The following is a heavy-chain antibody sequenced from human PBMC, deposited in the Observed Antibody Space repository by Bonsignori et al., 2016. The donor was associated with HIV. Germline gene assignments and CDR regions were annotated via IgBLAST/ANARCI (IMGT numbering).Heavy chain of an antibody. CDR3: ARGPSCMVGATSRGCYFDV. Sequence: WIRQPPGKGLEWIGQISHSGSASFHPSLKSRVTISVDSSKNQFSLNLTSVTAADTAVYFCARGPSCMVGATSRGCYFDVWGPRNPGHRLL. V-gene: IGHV4-34*01. D-gene: IGHD1-26*01. CDR2: ISHSGSA. J-gene: IGHJ4*01.